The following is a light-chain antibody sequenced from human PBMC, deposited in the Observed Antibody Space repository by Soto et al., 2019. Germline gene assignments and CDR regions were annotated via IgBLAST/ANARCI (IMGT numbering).Light chain of an antibody. CDR2: EVS. Sequence: QSALTQPASVSGSPGQSITISCTETSSNVGGYNYVSWYQQHPGKAPKLMIYEVSNRPSGVSNRFSGSKSGNTASLTISGLQAEDEADYYCSSYTSSSYWVFGGGTKLTVL. CDR3: SSYTSSSYWV. CDR1: SSNVGGYNY. J-gene: IGLJ3*02. V-gene: IGLV2-14*01.